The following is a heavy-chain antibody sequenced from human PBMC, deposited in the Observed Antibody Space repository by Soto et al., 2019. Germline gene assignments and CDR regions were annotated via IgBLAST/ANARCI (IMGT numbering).Heavy chain of an antibody. V-gene: IGHV4-31*03. Sequence: SETLSLTCPVSGGSISSGGYYWSWNRQHPGKGREWIGYIYYSGSTYYNPSLKSRVTISVDTSKNQFSLKLSSVTAADTAAYYCARPLLYCSSTSCYTQDAFDIWGQGTMVTVSS. D-gene: IGHD2-2*02. CDR2: IYYSGST. J-gene: IGHJ3*02. CDR3: ARPLLYCSSTSCYTQDAFDI. CDR1: GGSISSGGYY.